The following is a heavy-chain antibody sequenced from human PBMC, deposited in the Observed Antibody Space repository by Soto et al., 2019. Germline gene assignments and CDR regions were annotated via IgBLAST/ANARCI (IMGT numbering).Heavy chain of an antibody. D-gene: IGHD4-4*01. J-gene: IGHJ4*02. CDR2: ISGSGGST. Sequence: EVQLLESGGGLVQPGGSLRLSCAASGFTFTSYAMSWVRQAPGKGLEWVSGISGSGGSTYYADSVKGRFTISRDNSKNTLYLQMNSLRAEDTAVYYCAKESFACRDGYSWGGYFDYWGQGTLVTVSS. CDR1: GFTFTSYA. V-gene: IGHV3-23*01. CDR3: AKESFACRDGYSWGGYFDY.